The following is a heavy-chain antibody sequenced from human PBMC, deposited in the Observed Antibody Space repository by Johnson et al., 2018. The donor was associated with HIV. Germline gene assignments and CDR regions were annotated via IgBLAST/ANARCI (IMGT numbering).Heavy chain of an antibody. D-gene: IGHD1-26*01. V-gene: IGHV3-30*04. CDR3: ARRDSGSLSFDI. CDR1: GFTFSSYA. Sequence: QVQLVESGGGVVQPGRSLRLSCAASGFTFSSYAMHWVRQAPGKGLEWVAVISFDGTKKYYADSVKGRFTISRDDSESTLFLQMNSLRAGDTALYHCARRDSGSLSFDIWGQGTMVTVSS. CDR2: ISFDGTKK. J-gene: IGHJ3*02.